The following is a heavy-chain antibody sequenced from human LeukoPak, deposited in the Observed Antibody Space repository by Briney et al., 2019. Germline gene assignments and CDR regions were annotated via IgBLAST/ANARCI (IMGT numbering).Heavy chain of an antibody. V-gene: IGHV4-34*01. J-gene: IGHJ4*02. CDR3: AVTDYDILTGYPY. D-gene: IGHD3-9*01. CDR2: INHSGST. Sequence: SETLSLTCAVYGGSFSGYYWSWIRQPPGKGLEWIGEINHSGSTNYNPSLKSRVTISVDTSKNQFSLKLSSVTAADTAVYYCAVTDYDILTGYPYWGQGTLVTVSS. CDR1: GGSFSGYY.